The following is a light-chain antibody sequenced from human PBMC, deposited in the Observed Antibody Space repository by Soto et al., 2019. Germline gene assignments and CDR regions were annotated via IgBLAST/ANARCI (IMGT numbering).Light chain of an antibody. V-gene: IGKV1-5*01. CDR2: DAS. CDR1: QSISSW. Sequence: DIQMTQSPSTLSASVGDRVTITYRASQSISSWLAWYQQKPGKAPMLLIYDASSLESGVPSRFSGSGSGTEFTLTISSLQPDDFATYYCQQYNSYPWTFGQGTKVDI. CDR3: QQYNSYPWT. J-gene: IGKJ1*01.